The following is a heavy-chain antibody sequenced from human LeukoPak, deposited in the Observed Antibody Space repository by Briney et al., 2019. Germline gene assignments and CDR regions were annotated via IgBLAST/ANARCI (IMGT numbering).Heavy chain of an antibody. CDR3: ARVGTGVDY. CDR2: IYYSGST. D-gene: IGHD3/OR15-3a*01. Sequence: PSETLSLTCTVSGGSISSSTYYWDWIRRPPGKGLEWIGSIYYSGSTYYNPSLKSRVTISVDTSKNQFSLKLSSVTAADTAVYYCARVGTGVDYWGQGILVTVTS. J-gene: IGHJ4*02. CDR1: GGSISSSTYY. V-gene: IGHV4-39*01.